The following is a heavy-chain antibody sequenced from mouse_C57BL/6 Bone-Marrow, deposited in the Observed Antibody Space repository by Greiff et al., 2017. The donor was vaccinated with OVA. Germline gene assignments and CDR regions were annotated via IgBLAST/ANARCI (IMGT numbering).Heavy chain of an antibody. D-gene: IGHD2-1*01. J-gene: IGHJ3*01. V-gene: IGHV5-17*01. CDR2: ISSGSSTI. Sequence: EVQLMESGGGLVKPGGSLKLSCAASGFTFSDYGMHWVRQAPEKGLEWVAYISSGSSTIYYADTVKGRFTISRDNAKNTLFLQMTSLRSEDTAMYYCAKSYGNSAWFAYWGQGTLVTVSA. CDR3: AKSYGNSAWFAY. CDR1: GFTFSDYG.